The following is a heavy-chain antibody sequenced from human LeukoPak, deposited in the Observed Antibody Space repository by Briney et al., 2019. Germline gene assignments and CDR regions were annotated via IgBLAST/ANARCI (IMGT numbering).Heavy chain of an antibody. CDR2: IYHNGRT. J-gene: IGHJ4*02. D-gene: IGHD3-3*01. CDR1: GASFSNDY. CDR3: ARASEGIGYFDT. Sequence: PSETLSLTCTVSGASFSNDYWCWVRQAPGKGLEWIGYIYHNGRTNYSPSLKSRIIMSIDTSQNQFSLKLTSVTAADTAVYYCARASEGIGYFDTWGRGSLVTVSS. V-gene: IGHV4-59*01.